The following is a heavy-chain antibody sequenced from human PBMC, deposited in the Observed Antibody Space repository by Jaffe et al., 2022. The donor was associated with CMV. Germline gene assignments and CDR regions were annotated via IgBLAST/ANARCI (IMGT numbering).Heavy chain of an antibody. CDR3: ARAMDTALPTDYYYYGMDV. CDR2: IWYDGSNK. D-gene: IGHD5-18*01. V-gene: IGHV3-33*01. J-gene: IGHJ6*02. Sequence: QVQLVESGGGVVQPGRSLRLSCAASGFTFSSYGMHWVRQAPGKGLEWVAVIWYDGSNKYYADSVKGRFTISRDNSKNTLYLQMNSLRAEDTAVYYCARAMDTALPTDYYYYGMDVWGQGTTVTVSS. CDR1: GFTFSSYG.